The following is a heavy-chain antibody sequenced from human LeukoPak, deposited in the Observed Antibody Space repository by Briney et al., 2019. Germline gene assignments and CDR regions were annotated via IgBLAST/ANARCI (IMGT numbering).Heavy chain of an antibody. Sequence: ASVTVSCTASGYTFTGYYMHWVRQAPGQRLEWMGWINAGNGNTKYSQKFQGRVTITRDTSASTAYMELSSLRSEDTAVYYCARSQWAQKDFDYWGQGTLVTVSS. D-gene: IGHD1-26*01. CDR3: ARSQWAQKDFDY. CDR2: INAGNGNT. V-gene: IGHV1-3*01. J-gene: IGHJ4*02. CDR1: GYTFTGYY.